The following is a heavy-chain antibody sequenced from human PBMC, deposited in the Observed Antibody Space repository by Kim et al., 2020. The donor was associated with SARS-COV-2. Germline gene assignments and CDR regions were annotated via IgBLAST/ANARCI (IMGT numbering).Heavy chain of an antibody. V-gene: IGHV3-23*01. CDR1: GFTFDTYA. CDR2: ISGNGVNK. Sequence: GGSLRLSCVASGFTFDTYAMSWVRQAPGKGLEWVSVISGNGVNKFYADSVRGRLTVSRDNCKNTLYLQMNSLRDEDTALYYCAKGVVMDGYNYYYYYGM. CDR3: AKGVVMDGYNYYYYYGM. J-gene: IGHJ6*01. D-gene: IGHD3-22*01.